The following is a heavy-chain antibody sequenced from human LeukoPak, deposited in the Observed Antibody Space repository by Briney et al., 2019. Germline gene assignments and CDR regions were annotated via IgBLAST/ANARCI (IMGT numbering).Heavy chain of an antibody. CDR1: GGSISSSNW. V-gene: IGHV4-4*02. Sequence: SGTLSLTCAVSGGSISSSNWWSWVRQPPGKGLEWIGEIYHSGSTNYNPSLKSRVTISVDKSKNQFSLKLRSVTAADTAVYYCARDAVFGYCSRTSCYTGDRDNYGMDVWGQGTTVTVPS. CDR3: ARDAVFGYCSRTSCYTGDRDNYGMDV. D-gene: IGHD2-2*02. J-gene: IGHJ6*02. CDR2: IYHSGST.